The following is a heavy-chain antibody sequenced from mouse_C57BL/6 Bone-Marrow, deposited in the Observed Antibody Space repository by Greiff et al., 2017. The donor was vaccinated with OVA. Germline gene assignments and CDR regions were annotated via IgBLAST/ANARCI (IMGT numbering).Heavy chain of an antibody. CDR1: GFNIKDDY. V-gene: IGHV14-4*01. J-gene: IGHJ2*01. CDR3: TTSFEDY. Sequence: LQQSGAEPVRPGASVKLSCTASGFNIKDDYMHWVKQRPEQGLEWIGWIDPENGDTEYASKFQGKATITADTSSNTADLQLSSLTSEDTAVYYCTTSFEDYWGQGTTLTVSS. CDR2: IDPENGDT.